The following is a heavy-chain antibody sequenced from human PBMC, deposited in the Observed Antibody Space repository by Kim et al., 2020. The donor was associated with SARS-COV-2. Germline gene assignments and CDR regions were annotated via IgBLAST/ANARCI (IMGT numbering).Heavy chain of an antibody. CDR2: IYYSGST. CDR3: ARHSGSYSDAFDI. V-gene: IGHV4-59*01. CDR1: GGSISSYY. Sequence: SETLSLTCTVSGGSISSYYWSWIRQPPGKGLEWIGYIYYSGSTNYNPSLKSRVTISVDTSKNQFSLKLSSVTAADTAVYYCARHSGSYSDAFDIWGQGTMVTVSS. J-gene: IGHJ3*02. D-gene: IGHD1-26*01.